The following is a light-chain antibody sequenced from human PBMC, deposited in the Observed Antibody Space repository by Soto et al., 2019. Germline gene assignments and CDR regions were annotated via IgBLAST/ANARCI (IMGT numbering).Light chain of an antibody. J-gene: IGKJ5*01. CDR2: GAS. V-gene: IGKV3-20*01. CDR1: QSVSNNY. Sequence: EIVLTQSPGTLSLSPGERATLSCRASQSVSNNYLAWYQQKPGQAPRLLIYGASSRATGIPDRFSGSGSGTDFTLKISSVEAEDVGLYYCMQGSHWPPITFGQGTRLEIK. CDR3: MQGSHWPPIT.